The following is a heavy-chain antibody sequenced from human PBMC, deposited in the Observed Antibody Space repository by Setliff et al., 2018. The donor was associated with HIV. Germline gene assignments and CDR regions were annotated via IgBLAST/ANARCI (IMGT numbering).Heavy chain of an antibody. V-gene: IGHV5-51*01. J-gene: IGHJ6*03. CDR3: ARLLNGYNSYDYYYMDV. CDR2: VYPGDSDT. D-gene: IGHD5-12*01. Sequence: GESLKISCKGSGYSFSNYWIGWVRQMPGKGLEWMGIVYPGDSDTRYSPSFEGQVTISADKSISTAYLQWSSLKASDRAMYYCARLLNGYNSYDYYYMDVGGKGTTVTV. CDR1: GYSFSNYW.